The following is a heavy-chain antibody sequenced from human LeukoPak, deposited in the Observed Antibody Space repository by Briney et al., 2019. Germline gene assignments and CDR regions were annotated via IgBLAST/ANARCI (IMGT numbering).Heavy chain of an antibody. CDR3: ARARRAVVTGYFQH. CDR2: IIPIFGTA. V-gene: IGHV1-69*13. J-gene: IGHJ1*01. CDR1: GGTFSSYA. D-gene: IGHD4-23*01. Sequence: GASVKVSCKASGGTFSSYAISWVRQAPGQGLEWMGGIIPIFGTANYAQKFQGRVTITADESTSTAYMELSSLRSEDTAVYYCARARRAVVTGYFQHWGQGTLVTVSS.